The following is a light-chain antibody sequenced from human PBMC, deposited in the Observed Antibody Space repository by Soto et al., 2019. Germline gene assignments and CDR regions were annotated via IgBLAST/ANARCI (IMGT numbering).Light chain of an antibody. Sequence: QSALTQPASVSGSPGQSITISCTGTSSDVGTYNLVSWHQHHPGKAPKILIYEVDNRSSGVSNRFSPSKSGNTASLTISGLQAEDEADYYCCSYAGSDTFLFGGGTKVNVL. J-gene: IGLJ2*01. CDR2: EVD. V-gene: IGLV2-23*02. CDR3: CSYAGSDTFL. CDR1: SSDVGTYNL.